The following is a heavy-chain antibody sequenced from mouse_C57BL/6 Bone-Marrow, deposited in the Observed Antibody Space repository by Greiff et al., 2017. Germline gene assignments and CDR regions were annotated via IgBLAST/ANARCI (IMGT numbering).Heavy chain of an antibody. CDR2: LDPSDSYT. D-gene: IGHD3-2*02. CDR1: GYTFTSYW. Sequence: QVQLQQPGAELVKPGASVKLSCKASGYTFTSYWMQWVKQRPGQGLEWIGELDPSDSYTNYNQKFKGKATLTVDTSSSTAYMQLSSLTSEDSAVYYCARTEQLRPHYYAMDYWGQGTSVTVSS. J-gene: IGHJ4*01. V-gene: IGHV1-50*01. CDR3: ARTEQLRPHYYAMDY.